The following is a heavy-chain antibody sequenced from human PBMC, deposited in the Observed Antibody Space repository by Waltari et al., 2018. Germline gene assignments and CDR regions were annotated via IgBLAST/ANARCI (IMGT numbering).Heavy chain of an antibody. D-gene: IGHD5-12*01. J-gene: IGHJ4*02. CDR2: INPNSGGT. V-gene: IGHV1-2*06. Sequence: QVQLVQSGAEVKTPGASVKVHCKASGYTFTGYYTQWVRQAPGQGLEWMGRINPNSGGTNYAQKFQGRVTMTRDTSISTAYMELSRLRSDDTAVYYCARERGYSGYDRSGYFDYWGQGTLVTVSS. CDR1: GYTFTGYY. CDR3: ARERGYSGYDRSGYFDY.